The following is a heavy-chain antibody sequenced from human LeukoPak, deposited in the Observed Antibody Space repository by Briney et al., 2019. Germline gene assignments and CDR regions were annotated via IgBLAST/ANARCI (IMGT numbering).Heavy chain of an antibody. J-gene: IGHJ6*03. CDR2: IIPIFGTA. V-gene: IGHV1-69*05. CDR1: GGTFSSYA. D-gene: IGHD4-11*01. Sequence: SVKVSCKASGGTFSSYAISWVRQAPGQGLEWMGGIIPIFGTANYAQKFQGRVTITTDESTSTAYMELSSLRSEDTVVYYCARDLASTVTTDYYYYMDVWGKGTTVTVSS. CDR3: ARDLASTVTTDYYYYMDV.